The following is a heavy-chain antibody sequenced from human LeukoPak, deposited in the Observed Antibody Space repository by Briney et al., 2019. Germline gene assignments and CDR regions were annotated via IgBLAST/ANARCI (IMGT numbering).Heavy chain of an antibody. CDR3: ASSVVVAATPDY. CDR1: GGSISSSSYY. J-gene: IGHJ4*02. D-gene: IGHD2-15*01. V-gene: IGHV4-39*01. Sequence: TSETLSLTCTVSGGSISSSSYYWGWIRQPPGKGLGWIGSIYYSGSTYYNPSLKSRVTISVDTSKTQFSLTLRSVPAADTAVYYCASSVVVAATPDYWGQGRLVTVCS. CDR2: IYYSGST.